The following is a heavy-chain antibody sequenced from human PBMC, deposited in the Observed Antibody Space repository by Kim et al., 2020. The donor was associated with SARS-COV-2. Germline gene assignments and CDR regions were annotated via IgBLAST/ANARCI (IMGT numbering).Heavy chain of an antibody. CDR3: ARVTYDSSY. V-gene: IGHV1-2*02. J-gene: IGHJ4*02. Sequence: GGTNYAQKFQGRVTMTRDTSISTAYMELSGLRSDDTAAYYCARVTYDSSYWGQGALVTVSS. D-gene: IGHD3-22*01. CDR2: GGT.